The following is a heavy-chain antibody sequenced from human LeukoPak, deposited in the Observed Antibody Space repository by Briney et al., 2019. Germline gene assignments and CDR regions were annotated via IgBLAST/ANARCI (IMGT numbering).Heavy chain of an antibody. Sequence: SETLSLTCTVSGGPISSSSYYWGWIRQPPGKGLEWIGSIYYSGSTYYNPSLKSRVTISVDTSKNQFSLKLSSVTAADTAVYYCARGSYDSSGYYGYWGQGTLVTVSS. D-gene: IGHD3-22*01. CDR2: IYYSGST. CDR1: GGPISSSSYY. J-gene: IGHJ4*02. V-gene: IGHV4-39*01. CDR3: ARGSYDSSGYYGY.